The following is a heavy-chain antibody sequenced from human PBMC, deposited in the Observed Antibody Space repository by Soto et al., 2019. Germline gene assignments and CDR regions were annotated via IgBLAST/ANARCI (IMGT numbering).Heavy chain of an antibody. J-gene: IGHJ6*02. V-gene: IGHV3-30-3*01. Sequence: HPGGSLRLSCAASGFTFSSYAMHWVRQAPGKGLEWVAVISYDGSNKYYADSVKGRFTISRDNSKNTLYLQMNSLRAEDTAVYYCARDGVVVVAATANYYYYGMDVWGQGTTVTVSS. CDR3: ARDGVVVVAATANYYYYGMDV. CDR2: ISYDGSNK. D-gene: IGHD2-15*01. CDR1: GFTFSSYA.